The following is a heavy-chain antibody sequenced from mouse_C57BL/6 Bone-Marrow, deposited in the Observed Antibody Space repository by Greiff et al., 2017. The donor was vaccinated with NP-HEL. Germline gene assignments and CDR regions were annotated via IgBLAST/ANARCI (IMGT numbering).Heavy chain of an antibody. CDR1: GYTFTSYG. CDR3: ARPGTPHYFDY. CDR2: IYPRSGNT. Sequence: QVHVKQSGAELARPGASVKLSCKASGYTFTSYGISWVKQRTGQGLEWIGEIYPRSGNTYYNEKFKGKATLTADKSSSTAYMELRSLTSEDSAVYFCARPGTPHYFDYWGQGTTLTVSS. D-gene: IGHD2-14*01. V-gene: IGHV1-81*01. J-gene: IGHJ2*01.